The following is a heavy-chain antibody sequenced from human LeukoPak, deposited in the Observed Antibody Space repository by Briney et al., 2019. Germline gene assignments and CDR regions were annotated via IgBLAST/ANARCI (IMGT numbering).Heavy chain of an antibody. V-gene: IGHV3-23*01. D-gene: IGHD1-26*01. J-gene: IGHJ4*02. CDR2: ITSGGRT. CDR1: GFTFTTYA. CDR3: ARSIPPDF. Sequence: SGGSLRLSCVPSGFTFTTYAMNWVRQAPGKGLEWVSGITSGGRTYYADSVKGRFTISRDSSKNTLYLQMTSLRADDTALYYCARSIPPDFWGQGTLVTVSS.